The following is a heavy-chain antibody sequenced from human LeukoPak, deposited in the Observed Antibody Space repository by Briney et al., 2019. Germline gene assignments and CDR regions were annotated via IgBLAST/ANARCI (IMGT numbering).Heavy chain of an antibody. V-gene: IGHV1-3*03. Sequence: ASVKVSCKASGYTFTSYALHWVRQAPGQRLEWMGWINTGNGNTKYSQEFQGRVTITRDISASTAYLELSSLRSEDMAVYYCAKKSLRVTSDYWGQGTLVTGS. CDR2: INTGNGNT. CDR3: AKKSLRVTSDY. D-gene: IGHD2-21*02. CDR1: GYTFTSYA. J-gene: IGHJ4*02.